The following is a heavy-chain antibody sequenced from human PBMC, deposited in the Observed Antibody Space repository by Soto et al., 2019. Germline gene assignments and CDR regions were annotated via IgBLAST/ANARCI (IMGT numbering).Heavy chain of an antibody. CDR2: INNGGST. CDR3: VRENYYYGMDV. V-gene: IGHV3-66*01. CDR1: GFDASVNY. J-gene: IGHJ6*02. Sequence: SGGSLRLSCAASGFDASVNYMTWVRQAPGKGLEWVSAINNGGSTFYTDSVKGRFTISRDDSKNTLFLQINSLRVEDTAMYYCVRENYYYGMDVWGQGTAVTVSS.